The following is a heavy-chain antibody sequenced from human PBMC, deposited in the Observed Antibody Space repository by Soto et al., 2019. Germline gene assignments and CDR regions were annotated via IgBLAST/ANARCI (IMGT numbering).Heavy chain of an antibody. J-gene: IGHJ4*02. Sequence: GGSLRLSCAASGFTFSSYWMSWVRQAPGKGLEWVANIKKDGSEKYYVDSVKGRFTISRDNAKNSLYLQMNSLRAEDTAVYYCARALAYSSCWYYYWGQGTLVTVSS. CDR3: ARALAYSSCWYYY. D-gene: IGHD6-19*01. CDR2: IKKDGSEK. V-gene: IGHV3-7*01. CDR1: GFTFSSYW.